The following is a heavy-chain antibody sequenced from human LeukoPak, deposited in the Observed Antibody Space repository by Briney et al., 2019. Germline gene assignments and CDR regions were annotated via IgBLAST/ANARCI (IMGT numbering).Heavy chain of an antibody. CDR2: ISGSGNGFSI. D-gene: IGHD3-16*01. V-gene: IGHV3-64D*06. Sequence: PGGSLRLSCSASGFVFSIYTMYWVRQTPGKGPEYVSTISGSGNGFSIYYADSVKGRFTISRDDSKSILYLQVNGLRSEDTAVYYCVKDFGRVRGTPDSWGQWTLVTVSS. J-gene: IGHJ4*02. CDR1: GFVFSIYT. CDR3: VKDFGRVRGTPDS.